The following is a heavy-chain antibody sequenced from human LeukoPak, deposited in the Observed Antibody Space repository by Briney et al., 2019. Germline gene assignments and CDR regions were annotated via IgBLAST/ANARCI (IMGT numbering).Heavy chain of an antibody. CDR1: GFTFSSYA. V-gene: IGHV3-23*01. Sequence: GGSLRLSCAASGFTFSSYAVSWVRQAPGKGLEWVSAISGSGGSTYYADSVKGRFTISRDNSKNTLYLQMNSLRAEDTAVYYCAKDKFGGWPSPGNDYWGQGTLVTVSS. CDR2: ISGSGGST. J-gene: IGHJ4*02. D-gene: IGHD6-19*01. CDR3: AKDKFGGWPSPGNDY.